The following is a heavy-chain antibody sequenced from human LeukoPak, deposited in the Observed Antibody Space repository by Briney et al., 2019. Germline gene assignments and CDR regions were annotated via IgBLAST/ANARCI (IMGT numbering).Heavy chain of an antibody. CDR3: ARGGIVVVPAAISWSDP. D-gene: IGHD2-2*02. CDR2: IYYSGST. Sequence: PSETLTLTCTVSGGSISSGDYYWSWIRQPPGKGLEWIGYIYYSGSTYYNPSLKSRVTISVDTSKNQFSLKLSSVTAADTAVYYCARGGIVVVPAAISWSDPWGQGTLVTVSS. CDR1: GGSISSGDYY. J-gene: IGHJ5*02. V-gene: IGHV4-30-4*01.